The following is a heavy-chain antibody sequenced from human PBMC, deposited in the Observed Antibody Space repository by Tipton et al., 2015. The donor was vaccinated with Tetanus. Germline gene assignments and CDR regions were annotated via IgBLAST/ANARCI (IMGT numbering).Heavy chain of an antibody. CDR3: ARTPATYASGYYFDY. J-gene: IGHJ4*02. CDR1: GFTFSSYA. D-gene: IGHD3-3*01. CDR2: ISGSGGST. Sequence: SLRLSCAASGFTFSSYAMSWVRQAPGKGLEWVSAISGSGGSTYYADAVKGRFTISRDNSKNTLYLQMNSLRAEDTAVYYCARTPATYASGYYFDYWGQGTLVTVSS. V-gene: IGHV3-23*01.